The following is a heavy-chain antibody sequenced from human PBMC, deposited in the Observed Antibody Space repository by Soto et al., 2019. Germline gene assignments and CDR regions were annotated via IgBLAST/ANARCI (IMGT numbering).Heavy chain of an antibody. D-gene: IGHD3-3*01. CDR2: IYYSGST. CDR3: ARLTIFGVVTEYYFDY. J-gene: IGHJ4*02. Sequence: PSETLSLTCTVSGGSISSYYWSRIRQPPGKGLEWIGYIYYSGSTNYNPSLKSRVTISVDTSKNQFSLKLSSVTAADTAVYYCARLTIFGVVTEYYFDYWGQGTLVTVSS. V-gene: IGHV4-59*01. CDR1: GGSISSYY.